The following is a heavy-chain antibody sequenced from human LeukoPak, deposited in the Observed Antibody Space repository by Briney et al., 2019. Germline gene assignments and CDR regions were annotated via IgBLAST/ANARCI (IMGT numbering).Heavy chain of an antibody. CDR3: IKDMGFDLLKDAFDL. J-gene: IGHJ3*01. Sequence: GGSLRLSCAASGFILDDYAMHWVRQAPGQGLEWVSSISWDGRNMAYAASVKGRFTISRDNAQNSLYLQMYSLKIEDTAFYYCIKDMGFDLLKDAFDLWGQGMLVTVSS. CDR2: ISWDGRNM. CDR1: GFILDDYA. D-gene: IGHD1-26*01. V-gene: IGHV3-9*01.